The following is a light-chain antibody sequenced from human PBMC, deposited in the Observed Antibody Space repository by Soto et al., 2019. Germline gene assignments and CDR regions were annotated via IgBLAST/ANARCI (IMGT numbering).Light chain of an antibody. Sequence: SALTQPASVSGSPGQSITISCTGTSSDIGGYNYVSWYQQDPGKAPKLIIYDVSNRPSGVSDRFSASKSGNTASLTISGLQAEDEADYYCSSYSSITTGVLFGGGTKLTVL. CDR2: DVS. CDR3: SSYSSITTGVL. CDR1: SSDIGGYNY. V-gene: IGLV2-14*01. J-gene: IGLJ3*02.